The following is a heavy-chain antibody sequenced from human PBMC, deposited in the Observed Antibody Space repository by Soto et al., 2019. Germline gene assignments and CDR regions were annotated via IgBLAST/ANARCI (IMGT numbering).Heavy chain of an antibody. V-gene: IGHV3-48*02. Sequence: EVQLVESGGGLVQPGGSLRLSCAASGFTFSTSNINWVRQAPGKGLEWVSYISSTSKTMYYADSVKGRFTSSRDNAKNSVYLQMNSLRDDDTAVYYCAREGGCSDGVCYKWFDPWGQGTLVTVSS. J-gene: IGHJ5*02. CDR2: ISSTSKTM. CDR1: GFTFSTSN. D-gene: IGHD2-8*01. CDR3: AREGGCSDGVCYKWFDP.